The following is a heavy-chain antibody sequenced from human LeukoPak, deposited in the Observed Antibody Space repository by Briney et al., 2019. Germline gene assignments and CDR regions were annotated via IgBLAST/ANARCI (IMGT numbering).Heavy chain of an antibody. CDR1: GGSINGYY. CDR2: IYYSGNT. Sequence: SETLSLTCTVSGGSINGYYCSWIRQPPGRGLEWIGYIYYSGNTNYSPSLKSRVTISVDASRNQFSLRLSSVTAADTAVYFCARHGIGAVPAEYVDYWAQGTLVTVSS. J-gene: IGHJ4*02. CDR3: ARHGIGAVPAEYVDY. D-gene: IGHD6-19*01. V-gene: IGHV4-59*08.